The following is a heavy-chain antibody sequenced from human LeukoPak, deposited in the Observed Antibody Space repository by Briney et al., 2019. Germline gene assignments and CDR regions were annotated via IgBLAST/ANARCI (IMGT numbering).Heavy chain of an antibody. D-gene: IGHD1-26*01. Sequence: PSETLSLTCTVSGGSISNHYWSWIRQPPGKGLEWIGYIYYSGSTNYNPSLKSRVTISVDTSKNQFSLKLSSVTAADTAVYYCARGYSGSYVDYWGQGTLVTVSS. CDR2: IYYSGST. V-gene: IGHV4-59*11. CDR3: ARGYSGSYVDY. J-gene: IGHJ4*02. CDR1: GGSISNHY.